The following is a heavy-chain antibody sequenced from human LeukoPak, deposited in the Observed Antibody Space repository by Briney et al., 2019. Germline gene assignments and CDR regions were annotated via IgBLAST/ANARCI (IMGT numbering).Heavy chain of an antibody. CDR2: IHYSGRT. V-gene: IGHV4-59*01. J-gene: IGHJ5*02. CDR1: AGSISSYF. CDR3: ARGNTEFSSSRSWFNP. D-gene: IGHD6-13*01. Sequence: SETLSLTCTVSAGSISSYFWSWIRQPPGKRLEWIGYIHYSGRTDYNPSLKSRVTMSLDTSKNNFSLTLTSATAADTAVYYCARGNTEFSSSRSWFNPWGRGSRVTVSS.